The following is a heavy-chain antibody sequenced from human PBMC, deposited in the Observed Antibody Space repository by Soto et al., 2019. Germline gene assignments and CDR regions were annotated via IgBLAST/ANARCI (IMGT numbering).Heavy chain of an antibody. D-gene: IGHD2-15*01. CDR3: ARGSGGSSYYYYGMDV. CDR1: GGTFSSYA. V-gene: IGHV1-69*12. Sequence: QVQLVQSGAEVKKPGSSVKVSCKASGGTFSSYAINWVRQAPGQGLEWMGGIIPIFGTANYAQKFQGRVTITADECTSTAYMELSSLRSEDTGVYYCARGSGGSSYYYYGMDVWGQGTTVTVSS. CDR2: IIPIFGTA. J-gene: IGHJ6*02.